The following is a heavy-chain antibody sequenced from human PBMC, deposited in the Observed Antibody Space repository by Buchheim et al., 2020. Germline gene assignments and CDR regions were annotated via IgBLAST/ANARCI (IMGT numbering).Heavy chain of an antibody. J-gene: IGHJ6*02. D-gene: IGHD4-17*01. CDR1: GFTFSSYA. CDR3: AKGSPDYGDYERIYGMDV. CDR2: ISGSGGST. Sequence: EVQLLESGGGLVQPEGSLRLSCAASGFTFSSYAMSWVRQAPGKGLEWVSAISGSGGSTYYADSVKGRFTISRDNSKNTLYLQMNSLRAEDTAVYYCAKGSPDYGDYERIYGMDVWGQGTT. V-gene: IGHV3-23*01.